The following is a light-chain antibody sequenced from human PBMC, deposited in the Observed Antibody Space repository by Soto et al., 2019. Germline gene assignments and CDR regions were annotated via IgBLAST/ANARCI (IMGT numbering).Light chain of an antibody. V-gene: IGKV1-33*01. CDR2: DAS. Sequence: DIQMTQSPSSLSASVGDRVTITCQASQDIKNYLNWYQQKSGKAPKLLIYDASDLETGVPSRFSGSGSGTDFTFTINSLQPEGIATYYCQQYDSYWTFGLGTKVDIK. CDR3: QQYDSYWT. J-gene: IGKJ1*01. CDR1: QDIKNY.